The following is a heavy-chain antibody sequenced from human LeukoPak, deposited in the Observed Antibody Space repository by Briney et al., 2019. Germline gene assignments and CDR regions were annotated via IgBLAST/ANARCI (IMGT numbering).Heavy chain of an antibody. CDR1: GFTFDDYA. Sequence: GRSLRLSCAASGFTFDDYAMHWVRQAPGKGLEWVSGISWNSGSIGYADSVKGRFTISRDNAKNSLYLQMNSLRAEDMALYYCAEDKAAYGDYVPYYFDYWGQGTLVTVSS. J-gene: IGHJ4*02. D-gene: IGHD4-17*01. CDR3: AEDKAAYGDYVPYYFDY. CDR2: ISWNSGSI. V-gene: IGHV3-9*03.